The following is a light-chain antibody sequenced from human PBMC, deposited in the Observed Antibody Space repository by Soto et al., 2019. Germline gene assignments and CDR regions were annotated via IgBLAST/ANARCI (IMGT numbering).Light chain of an antibody. Sequence: DIQMTQSQASLSASVGDRVTITCRASQNIGNYLNWYQQKPGKAPKLLIFAASSLLSGGPSRFSGSGSGTEFTLTISSLQPEDFATYYCQQSYSSLWTFGQGTKVEIK. CDR3: QQSYSSLWT. CDR1: QNIGNY. J-gene: IGKJ1*01. V-gene: IGKV1-39*01. CDR2: AAS.